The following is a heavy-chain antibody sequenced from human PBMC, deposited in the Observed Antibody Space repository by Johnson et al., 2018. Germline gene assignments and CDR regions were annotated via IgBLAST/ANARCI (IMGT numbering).Heavy chain of an antibody. J-gene: IGHJ4*02. CDR1: GFTFRSYW. Sequence: VQLVQSGGGLVQPGGSLRLSCVASGFTFRSYWMNWVRQAPGKGLEWVANIKEDGSEKYYVDSVKGRLTISRDNAKNSLHLQMNSLKTEDTAVYYCTTDWAPPYWGQGTLVTVSS. D-gene: IGHD3-16*01. CDR2: IKEDGSEK. CDR3: TTDWAPPY. V-gene: IGHV3-7*03.